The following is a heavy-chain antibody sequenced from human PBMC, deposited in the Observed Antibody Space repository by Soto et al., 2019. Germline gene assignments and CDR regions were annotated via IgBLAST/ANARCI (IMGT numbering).Heavy chain of an antibody. Sequence: GGSLTLSCTASGFMFGSYWMTWVRHVPGKGLQWVANIKRDGSEKYYVDFVKGRFTISRDNADNSVFLDMNNLRVDDTATYYCARVRATDYEIDYRGQGXLVPVS. D-gene: IGHD4-17*01. CDR2: IKRDGSEK. V-gene: IGHV3-7*03. CDR1: GFMFGSYW. CDR3: ARVRATDYEIDY. J-gene: IGHJ4*02.